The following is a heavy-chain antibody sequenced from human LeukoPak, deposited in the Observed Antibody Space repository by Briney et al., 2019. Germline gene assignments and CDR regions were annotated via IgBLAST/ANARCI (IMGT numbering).Heavy chain of an antibody. Sequence: GGSLRLSCAASGFTFSRYGMPWVRQAPGKGLEWVAVIWYDGSNKYYAGSVKGRFTISRDNSKNTLYLEMNSLGVEDTAVYYCARANYGSGSNYYYGLDVWGKGTTVSVSS. CDR3: ARANYGSGSNYYYGLDV. V-gene: IGHV3-33*01. CDR1: GFTFSRYG. D-gene: IGHD3-10*01. J-gene: IGHJ6*04. CDR2: IWYDGSNK.